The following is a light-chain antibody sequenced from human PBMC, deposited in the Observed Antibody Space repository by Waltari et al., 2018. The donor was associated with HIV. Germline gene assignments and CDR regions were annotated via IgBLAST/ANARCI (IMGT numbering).Light chain of an antibody. Sequence: SYELTQPPSVSVSPGQTAKITCSGDALPSPYAHWFQHKPGQAPLLVIYKDPQRPSGIPERFSGSHSGTTVTLTISGVQAEDEADYYCESADNSGTYWVFGGGTKLTVL. V-gene: IGLV3-25*03. CDR2: KDP. CDR1: ALPSPY. CDR3: ESADNSGTYWV. J-gene: IGLJ3*02.